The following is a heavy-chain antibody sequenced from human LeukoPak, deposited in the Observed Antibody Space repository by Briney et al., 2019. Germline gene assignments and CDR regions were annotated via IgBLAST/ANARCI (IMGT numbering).Heavy chain of an antibody. CDR1: GGSISSGSYY. D-gene: IGHD3-9*01. V-gene: IGHV4-61*02. CDR3: ARAWYYDILTGSHNWFDP. J-gene: IGHJ5*02. Sequence: SETLSLTCTVSGGSISSGSYYWSWIRQPAGKGLEGIGRIYTSGSTNYNPSLKGRVTISVYTSKNYFSLNLSSVTAAATSGCFGARAWYYDILTGSHNWFDPWGQGTLVTVSS. CDR2: IYTSGST.